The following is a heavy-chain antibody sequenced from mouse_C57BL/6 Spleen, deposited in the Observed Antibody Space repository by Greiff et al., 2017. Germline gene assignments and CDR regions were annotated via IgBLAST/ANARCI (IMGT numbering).Heavy chain of an antibody. V-gene: IGHV5-17*01. J-gene: IGHJ3*01. CDR2: ISSGSSTI. CDR1: GFTFSDYG. Sequence: EVQVVESGGGLVKPGGSLKLSCAASGFTFSDYGMHWVRQAPEKGLEWVAYISSGSSTIYYADTVKGRFTISRDNAKNTLFLQMTSLRSADTAMYYCACFYDYEWFAYWGQGTLVTVSA. D-gene: IGHD2-4*01. CDR3: ACFYDYEWFAY.